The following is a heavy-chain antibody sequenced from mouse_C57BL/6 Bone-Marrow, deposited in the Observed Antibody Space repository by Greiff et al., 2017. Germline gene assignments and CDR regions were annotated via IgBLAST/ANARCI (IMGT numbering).Heavy chain of an antibody. CDR1: GFSLTSYG. V-gene: IGHV2-5*01. CDR3: APLGPWLAY. J-gene: IGHJ3*01. D-gene: IGHD4-1*01. CDR2: IWRGGST. Sequence: VKVVESGPGLVQPSQSLSITCTVSGFSLTSYGVHWVRQSPGKGLEWLGVIWRGGSTDYNAAFMSRLSITKENSKSQVFFKMNSLQADDTAIYYCAPLGPWLAYWGQGTLVTVTA.